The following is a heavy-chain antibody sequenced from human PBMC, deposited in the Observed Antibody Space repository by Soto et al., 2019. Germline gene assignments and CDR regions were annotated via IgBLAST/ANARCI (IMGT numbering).Heavy chain of an antibody. Sequence: GGSLRLSCAASGFTFSSYAMSWVRQAPGKGLEWVSAISGSGGSTYYADSVKGRFTISRDNSKNTLYLQMNSLRAEDTAVYYCAKVGSLDVEMATINDYFDYWGQGTLVTVSS. J-gene: IGHJ4*02. D-gene: IGHD5-12*01. V-gene: IGHV3-23*01. CDR1: GFTFSSYA. CDR2: ISGSGGST. CDR3: AKVGSLDVEMATINDYFDY.